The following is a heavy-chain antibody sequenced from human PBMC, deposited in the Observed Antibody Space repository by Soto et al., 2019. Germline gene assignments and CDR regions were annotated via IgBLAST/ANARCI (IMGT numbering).Heavy chain of an antibody. CDR1: GGSISSSSYY. D-gene: IGHD1-7*01. CDR2: IYYSGST. J-gene: IGHJ3*02. Sequence: SETLSLTCTVSGGSISSSSYYWGWIRQPPGKGLEWIGSIYYSGSTYYNPSLKSRVTLSVDTSKNQFSLKLSSVTAADTAVYYCARLRGLYYNRNSQDAFDIWGQGTMVTVSS. V-gene: IGHV4-39*01. CDR3: ARLRGLYYNRNSQDAFDI.